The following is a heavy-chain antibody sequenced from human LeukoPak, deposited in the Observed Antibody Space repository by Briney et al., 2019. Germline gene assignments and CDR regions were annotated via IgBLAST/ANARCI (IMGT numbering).Heavy chain of an antibody. CDR1: GFPFTIYW. CDR3: ARDKSCSSITCPASYFDN. CDR2: IKQDGSEM. V-gene: IGHV3-7*01. J-gene: IGHJ4*02. Sequence: GGYRRLSCAASGFPFTIYWMSWVRQAPGKGLEWVANIKQDGSEMHYVDSVKGRITISRDNAMNSLYLQMNSLRAEDTAVYYCARDKSCSSITCPASYFDNWGQGTLVTVSS. D-gene: IGHD3-3*02.